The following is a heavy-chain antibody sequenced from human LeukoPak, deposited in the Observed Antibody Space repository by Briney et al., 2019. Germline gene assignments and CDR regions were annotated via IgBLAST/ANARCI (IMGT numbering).Heavy chain of an antibody. CDR1: GFTFSDY. CDR2: ISSSSRYT. Sequence: GGSLRLSCAASGFTFSDYMSWIRQAPGKGLEWVSYISSSSRYTNYADSVKGRFTISRDNAKNSLYLQMNSLRAEDTAVYYCARGWSGTDVWGQGTTVTVSS. CDR3: ARGWSGTDV. D-gene: IGHD3-3*01. J-gene: IGHJ6*02. V-gene: IGHV3-11*06.